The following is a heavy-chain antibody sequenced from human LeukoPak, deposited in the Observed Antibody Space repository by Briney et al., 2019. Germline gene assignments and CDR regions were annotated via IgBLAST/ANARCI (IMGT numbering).Heavy chain of an antibody. CDR2: IIRDGTGT. V-gene: IGHV3-74*01. CDR1: GFTFSSYW. D-gene: IGHD3-10*01. Sequence: GGSLRLSCAASGFTFSSYWMHWVRQAPGKGLVWVSRIIRDGTGTDYADAVKGRFAIYRDSAKNTLYLQMNSLRAEDTAVYYCARAVGYGAASYGFDTWGQGTMVTVSS. J-gene: IGHJ3*02. CDR3: ARAVGYGAASYGFDT.